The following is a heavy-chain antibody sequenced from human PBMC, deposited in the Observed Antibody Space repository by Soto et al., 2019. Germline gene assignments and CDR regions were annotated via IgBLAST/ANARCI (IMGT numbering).Heavy chain of an antibody. Sequence: SETLSLTCAVYGGSFSGYYWSWTRQPPGKGLEWIGEINHSRSTNYNPSLKSRVTISLDTSKNQFSLKLSSVTAADTAVYYCARHRGPMVRGVISNWFDPWGQGTLVTVSS. CDR2: INHSRST. CDR1: GGSFSGYY. J-gene: IGHJ5*02. D-gene: IGHD3-10*01. CDR3: ARHRGPMVRGVISNWFDP. V-gene: IGHV4-34*01.